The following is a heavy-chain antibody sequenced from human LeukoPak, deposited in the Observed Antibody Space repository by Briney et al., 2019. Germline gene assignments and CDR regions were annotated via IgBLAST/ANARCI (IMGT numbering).Heavy chain of an antibody. CDR2: ISSSGSTI. CDR1: GFTFSDYY. J-gene: IGHJ3*02. Sequence: GGSLRLSCAASGFTFSDYYMSWIRQAPGKGLEWVSYISSSGSTIYYADSVKGRFTISRDNAKNSLYLQMNSLRAEDTAVYYCRGGRRDGYNSFGLYPDAFDIWGQGTMVTVSS. CDR3: RGGRRDGYNSFGLYPDAFDI. V-gene: IGHV3-11*01. D-gene: IGHD5-24*01.